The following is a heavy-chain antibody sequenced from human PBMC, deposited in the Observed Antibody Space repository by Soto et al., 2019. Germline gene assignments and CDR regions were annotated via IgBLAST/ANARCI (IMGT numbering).Heavy chain of an antibody. CDR1: GVSISSYF. V-gene: IGHV4-59*01. CDR2: TYHRGST. CDR3: ARIGGYHGPLDY. D-gene: IGHD6-25*01. J-gene: IGHJ4*02. Sequence: SETLSLTCSVSGVSISSYFWSWIRQAPGRGLEWIGYTYHRGSTNYSPSLKSRVAISLDTSENQFSLKVNSVTAADTAVYYCARIGGYHGPLDYWGQGTPVTVSS.